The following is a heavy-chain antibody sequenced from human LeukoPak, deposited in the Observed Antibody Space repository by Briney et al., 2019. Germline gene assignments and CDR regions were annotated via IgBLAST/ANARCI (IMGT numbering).Heavy chain of an antibody. CDR2: ISSSSSYI. Sequence: PGGALRLSCAASGFPFSSYSMNWVRQAPGKGLEWVSSISSSSSYIYYADSVKGRFTISRDNAKNSLYLQMNSLRAEDTAVYYCARGVNYYDSSGYLFDYWGQGTLVTVSS. V-gene: IGHV3-21*01. CDR1: GFPFSSYS. D-gene: IGHD3-22*01. J-gene: IGHJ4*02. CDR3: ARGVNYYDSSGYLFDY.